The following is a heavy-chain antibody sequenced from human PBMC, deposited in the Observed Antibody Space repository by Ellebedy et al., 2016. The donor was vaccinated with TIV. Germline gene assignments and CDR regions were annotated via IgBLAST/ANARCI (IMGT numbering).Heavy chain of an antibody. V-gene: IGHV4-31*03. D-gene: IGHD2-21*01. CDR2: IYYSGST. Sequence: MPSETLSLTCTVSGGSISSGGYYWSWIRQHPGKGLEWIGYIYYSGSTYYNPSLKSRVTISVDTSKNQFSLKLSSVTAADTAVYYCARGRHKFPTDYWGQGTLVTVSS. J-gene: IGHJ4*02. CDR3: ARGRHKFPTDY. CDR1: GGSISSGGYY.